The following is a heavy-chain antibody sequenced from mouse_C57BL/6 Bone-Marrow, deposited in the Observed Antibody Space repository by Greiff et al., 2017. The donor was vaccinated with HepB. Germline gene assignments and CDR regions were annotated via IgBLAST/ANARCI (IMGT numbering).Heavy chain of an antibody. D-gene: IGHD1-1*01. V-gene: IGHV1-69*01. Sequence: QVQLQQSGAELVMPGASVKLSCKASGYTFTSYWMHWVKQRPGQGLEWIGEIDPSDSYTNYNQKFKGKSTLTVDKSSSTAYMQLSSLTSEDSAVYYCARGGIYYGRYYAMDYWGQGTSVTVSS. CDR1: GYTFTSYW. CDR3: ARGGIYYGRYYAMDY. J-gene: IGHJ4*01. CDR2: IDPSDSYT.